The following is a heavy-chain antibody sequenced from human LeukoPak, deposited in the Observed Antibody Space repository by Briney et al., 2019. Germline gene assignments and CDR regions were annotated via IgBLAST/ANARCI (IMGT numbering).Heavy chain of an antibody. D-gene: IGHD6-19*01. Sequence: PGRSLRLSCAASGFTFSSYGMHWVRQAPGKGPEWVAATSYDGSKEYYADSVKGRFTISRDNSKNTLYLQMNSLRAEDTAVYYCARDNSGWYGYYYYMDVWGKGTTVTVSS. V-gene: IGHV3-30*03. CDR3: ARDNSGWYGYYYYMDV. J-gene: IGHJ6*03. CDR2: TSYDGSKE. CDR1: GFTFSSYG.